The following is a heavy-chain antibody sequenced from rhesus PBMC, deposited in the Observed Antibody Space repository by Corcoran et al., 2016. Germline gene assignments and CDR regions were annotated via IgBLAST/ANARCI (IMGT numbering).Heavy chain of an antibody. CDR1: GGSISGYW. V-gene: IGHV4-173*01. D-gene: IGHD3-9*01. CDR2: IDNSWTT. J-gene: IGHJ4*01. Sequence: QLQLQESGPGLVKPSEPLSLTCAVSGGSISGYWWSWIRQPPGKGLEWIGRIDNSWTTDYNPSLRSRVTLSRDTSKNQFSLKLSSATAADTAVYYCAKDRMGSVWGQGVLVIVSS. CDR3: AKDRMGSV.